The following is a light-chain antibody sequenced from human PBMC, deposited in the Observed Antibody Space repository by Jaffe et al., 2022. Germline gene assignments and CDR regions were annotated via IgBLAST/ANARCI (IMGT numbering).Light chain of an antibody. Sequence: DVQMTQSPSSLSASVGDRVTITCRAGEGISTSLAWYQQKPGRAPKLLLHDASTLESGVPSRFSGGGSGTDFTLTISGLQPEDFATYYCQQYFSTPYAFGQGTKVETK. CDR3: QQYFSTPYA. V-gene: IGKV1-NL1*01. J-gene: IGKJ2*01. CDR2: DAS. CDR1: EGISTS.